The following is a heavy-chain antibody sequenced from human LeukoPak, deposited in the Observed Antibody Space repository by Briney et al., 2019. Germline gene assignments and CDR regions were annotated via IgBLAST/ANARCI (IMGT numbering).Heavy chain of an antibody. CDR3: ARGGAVVVVATNQGPFDY. Sequence: SETLSLTCTVSSGSINSRSYYWGWIRQPPGKGLQWIGSIYYTGSAYQNPSLKSRVTISVDTSKNQFSLKLTSVTPADTAVYYCARGGAVVVVATNQGPFDYWGQGTLVTVSS. V-gene: IGHV4-39*01. CDR1: SGSINSRSYY. D-gene: IGHD2-15*01. J-gene: IGHJ4*02. CDR2: IYYTGSA.